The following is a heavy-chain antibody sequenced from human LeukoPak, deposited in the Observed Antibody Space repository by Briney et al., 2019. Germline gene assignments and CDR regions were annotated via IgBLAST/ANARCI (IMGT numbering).Heavy chain of an antibody. D-gene: IGHD3-22*01. CDR2: VYHSGSA. Sequence: SETLSLTCAVSGGSISSGGYSWSWIRQPPGRGLEWIGYVYHSGSAYYNPSLKSRVTISVDRSKNQFSLKLSSVTAADTAVYYCARFRSYDSSGYPDYWGQGTLVTVSS. CDR1: GGSISSGGYS. CDR3: ARFRSYDSSGYPDY. V-gene: IGHV4-30-2*01. J-gene: IGHJ4*02.